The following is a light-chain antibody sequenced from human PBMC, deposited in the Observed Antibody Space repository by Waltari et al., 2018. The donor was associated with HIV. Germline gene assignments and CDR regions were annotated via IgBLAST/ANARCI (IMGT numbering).Light chain of an antibody. CDR3: MHSLNWPWT. V-gene: IGKV2-30*01. Sequence: DVVLTQSPLSMSVTLGQPASISGRASQGLVNSDGYTDLNWFHQRPGQSPRCLIYNVFNRYYGFPEIFRGIGSYTDFTLQISSVGAVFVCIYYCMHSLNWPWTFGPGTKGEIK. J-gene: IGKJ1*01. CDR2: NVF. CDR1: QGLVNSDGYTD.